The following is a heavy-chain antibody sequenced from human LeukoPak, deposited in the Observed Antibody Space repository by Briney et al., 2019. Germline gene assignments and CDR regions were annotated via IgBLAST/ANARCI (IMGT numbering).Heavy chain of an antibody. Sequence: SETLSLTCAVYGGSFSGYYWSWIRQPPGKGLEWIGEINHSGSTNYNPSLKSQGTISVDTSKNQFSLKLSSVAAAETAVYYCARDTGWIVSSMGLGNYYYYYGMDVWGQGTTVTVSS. CDR2: INHSGST. D-gene: IGHD6-13*01. CDR1: GGSFSGYY. CDR3: ARDTGWIVSSMGLGNYYYYYGMDV. V-gene: IGHV4-34*01. J-gene: IGHJ6*02.